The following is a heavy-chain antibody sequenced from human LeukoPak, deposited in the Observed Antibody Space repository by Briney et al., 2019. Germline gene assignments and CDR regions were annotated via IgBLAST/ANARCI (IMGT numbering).Heavy chain of an antibody. D-gene: IGHD3-16*02. Sequence: GGSLRLSCVGSGFTGFPFSDFWMNWVRQAPGKGLEWVANIKQDGSEKYYVDSVKGRFTISRDNAKNSLYLQMNSLRAEDTAVYYCAREGGRYDYVWGSYRFKDAFDIWGQGTMVTVSS. V-gene: IGHV3-7*01. CDR1: GFTGFPFSDFW. J-gene: IGHJ3*02. CDR3: AREGGRYDYVWGSYRFKDAFDI. CDR2: IKQDGSEK.